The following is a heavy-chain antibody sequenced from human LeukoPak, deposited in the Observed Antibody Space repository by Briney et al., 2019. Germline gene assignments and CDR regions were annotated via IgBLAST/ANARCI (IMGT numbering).Heavy chain of an antibody. CDR1: GGSFSGYY. D-gene: IGHD3-10*01. CDR2: INHSGST. Sequence: PSETLSLTCAVYGGSFSGYYWSWIRQPPGKGLEWIGEINHSGSTNYNPSLKSRVTISVDTSKNQFSLKLSSVTAADTAVYYCARAYGSGSSIRTLGYWGQGTLVTVSS. V-gene: IGHV4-34*01. J-gene: IGHJ4*02. CDR3: ARAYGSGSSIRTLGY.